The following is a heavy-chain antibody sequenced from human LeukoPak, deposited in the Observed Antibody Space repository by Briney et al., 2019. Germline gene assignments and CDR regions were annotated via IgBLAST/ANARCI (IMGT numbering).Heavy chain of an antibody. Sequence: SETLSLTCTVSGGSISSYYWSWIRQPPGKGLEWIGYIYYSGSTNYNPSLKSRVTISVDTSKNQFSLKLSSVTAADTAVYYCAGDSRRELLHAFDIWGQGTMVTVSS. CDR1: GGSISSYY. CDR3: AGDSRRELLHAFDI. CDR2: IYYSGST. D-gene: IGHD1-26*01. V-gene: IGHV4-59*01. J-gene: IGHJ3*02.